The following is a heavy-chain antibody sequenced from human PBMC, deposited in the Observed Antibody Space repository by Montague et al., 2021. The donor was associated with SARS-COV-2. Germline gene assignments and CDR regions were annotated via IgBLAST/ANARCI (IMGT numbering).Heavy chain of an antibody. CDR2: IYTSGST. CDR1: GGSISSYY. Sequence: SETLSLTYTVSGGSISSYYWSWIRQPAGKGLEWIGLIYTSGSTNYNPSLKSRVTMSLDTSKNQFSLKLRSVTAADTAVYYCARGSFGMGAFDIWGLGTMVTVSS. D-gene: IGHD1-14*01. J-gene: IGHJ3*02. V-gene: IGHV4-4*07. CDR3: ARGSFGMGAFDI.